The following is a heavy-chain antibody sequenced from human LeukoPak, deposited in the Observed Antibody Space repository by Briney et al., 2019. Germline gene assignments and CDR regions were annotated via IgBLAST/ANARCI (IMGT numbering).Heavy chain of an antibody. J-gene: IGHJ4*02. V-gene: IGHV3-7*01. CDR3: ARGGDYCTSASCYNPRTYYFDY. CDR1: GFTFTKYW. D-gene: IGHD2-2*02. Sequence: GGSLRLSCASSGFTFTKYWMTWVRQAPGKGLEWVANINKDGSEKYYVDSMEGRFTMSRDNAKNSLYLQMNSLRAEDTAVYYCARGGDYCTSASCYNPRTYYFDYWGQGTLVTVSS. CDR2: INKDGSEK.